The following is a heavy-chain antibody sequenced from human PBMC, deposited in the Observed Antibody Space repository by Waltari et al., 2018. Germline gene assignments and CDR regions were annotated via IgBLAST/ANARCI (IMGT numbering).Heavy chain of an antibody. CDR2: ITKTGDDT. Sequence: EVQLLESGGGLVQPGGSLRLSCEASGFRFSDFAMSWVRQAPGGGVEWVAAITKTGDDTYYADSVRGRLTVSRDNSKNTLYVQMNSLRAEDAAVYYCATYNLGFIYYRGLDVWGQGTTVTVSS. D-gene: IGHD1-1*01. CDR1: GFRFSDFA. CDR3: ATYNLGFIYYRGLDV. V-gene: IGHV3-23*01. J-gene: IGHJ6*02.